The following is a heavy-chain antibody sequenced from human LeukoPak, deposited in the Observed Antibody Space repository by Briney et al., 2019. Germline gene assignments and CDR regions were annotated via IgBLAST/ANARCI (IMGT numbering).Heavy chain of an antibody. Sequence: GGSLRPSCAASGFTFSNAWMSWVRQAPGKGLEWVGRIKSKTDGGTTDYAAPVKGRFTISRDDSKNTLYLQMNSLKTEDTAVYYCTTQGPYDILTGFGYYFDYWGQGTLVTVSS. CDR1: GFTFSNAW. CDR3: TTQGPYDILTGFGYYFDY. D-gene: IGHD3-9*01. V-gene: IGHV3-15*01. CDR2: IKSKTDGGTT. J-gene: IGHJ4*02.